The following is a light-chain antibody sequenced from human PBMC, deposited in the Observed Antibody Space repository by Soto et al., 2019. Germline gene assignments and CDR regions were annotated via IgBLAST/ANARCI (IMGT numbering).Light chain of an antibody. CDR1: HSVSSSY. CDR3: RQYGSTPPIT. J-gene: IGKJ5*01. CDR2: GAS. Sequence: EIVLTQSPGTLSLSPGERATLSCRASHSVSSSYLAWYQQKPGQAPRLLIYGASSRATGIPDRLSGSGSGTAFTLTISRLEPEDVAVCYCRQYGSTPPITFGQGTRLEIK. V-gene: IGKV3-20*01.